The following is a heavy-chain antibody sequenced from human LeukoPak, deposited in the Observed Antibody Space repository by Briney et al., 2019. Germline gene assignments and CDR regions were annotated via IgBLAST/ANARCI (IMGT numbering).Heavy chain of an antibody. D-gene: IGHD2-15*01. CDR2: IHYSGST. CDR3: ARRYCSGGSRYSSFDY. J-gene: IGHJ4*02. CDR1: GGSISSYY. V-gene: IGHV4-59*08. Sequence: PSETLSLTCSVSGGSISSYYWSWIRQPPGKGLEWIGYIHYSGSTNYIPSLKSRVTISVDTSKNQFSLKVSSVTAADTAVYYCARRYCSGGSRYSSFDYWGQGTLVTVSS.